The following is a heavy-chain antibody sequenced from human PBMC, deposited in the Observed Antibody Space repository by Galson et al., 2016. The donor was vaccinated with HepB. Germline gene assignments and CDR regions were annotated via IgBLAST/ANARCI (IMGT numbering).Heavy chain of an antibody. D-gene: IGHD7-27*01. CDR1: GFTFNSYD. CDR2: INNRGGGA. CDR3: AQDPNWGSAY. Sequence: SLRLSCAASGFTFNSYDMNWFRQAPGKGLEWVSSINNRGGGAGYAASVKGRFTISRDNSKNMLFLQMNSLTAEDTAVYYCAQDPNWGSAYWGQGTLVTVSS. J-gene: IGHJ4*02. V-gene: IGHV3-23*01.